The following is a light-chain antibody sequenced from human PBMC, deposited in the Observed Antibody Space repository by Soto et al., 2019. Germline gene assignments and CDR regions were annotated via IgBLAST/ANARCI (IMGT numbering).Light chain of an antibody. J-gene: IGLJ1*01. Sequence: QSVLTQPASVSGSPGQSITISCTGTSSDVGAYKYVSWYQQHPGKAPKVMIYEVSNRPSGVSNRFSGSKPGNTASLTISGLQAEDEADYFCSSYSSSSTLFVFGTGTKVTVL. CDR1: SSDVGAYKY. V-gene: IGLV2-14*01. CDR2: EVS. CDR3: SSYSSSSTLFV.